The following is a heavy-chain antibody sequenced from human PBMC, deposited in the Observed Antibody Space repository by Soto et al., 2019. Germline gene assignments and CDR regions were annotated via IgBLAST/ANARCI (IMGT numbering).Heavy chain of an antibody. CDR3: ARSAAYCSGGSCYQIRYGMDV. D-gene: IGHD2-15*01. V-gene: IGHV1-69*01. CDR2: IIPIFGTA. Sequence: QVQLVQSGAEVKKPGSSVKVSCKASGGTFSSYAISWVRQAPGQGLEWMGGIIPIFGTANYAQKFQGRVTITAYESTSTAYMELSSLRSEDTAVYYCARSAAYCSGGSCYQIRYGMDVWGQGTTVTVSS. CDR1: GGTFSSYA. J-gene: IGHJ6*02.